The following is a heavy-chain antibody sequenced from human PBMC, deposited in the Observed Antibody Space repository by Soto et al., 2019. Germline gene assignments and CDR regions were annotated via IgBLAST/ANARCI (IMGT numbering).Heavy chain of an antibody. CDR2: IIPIFGTA. CDR3: ARGNALYDY. CDR1: RVAFSKFI. J-gene: IGHJ4*02. Sequence: ASVKVSCKASRVAFSKFIVTWVRQAPGLGLEWVGGIIPIFGTANYAQKFQGRVTITADESTSTSYMEVNNLRSEDTAVYYCARGNALYDYWGQGILVTVSS. V-gene: IGHV1-69*13. D-gene: IGHD2-2*01.